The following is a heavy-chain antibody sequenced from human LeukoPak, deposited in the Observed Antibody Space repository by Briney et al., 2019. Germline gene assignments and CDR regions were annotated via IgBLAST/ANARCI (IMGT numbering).Heavy chain of an antibody. J-gene: IGHJ4*02. V-gene: IGHV4-59*06. CDR2: IYYSGST. CDR1: GDSISNYY. CDR3: ARKPYYYDSSGYHGDLFGY. D-gene: IGHD3-22*01. Sequence: SETLSLTCTVSGDSISNYYWRWIRQPPGKGLAWIGYIYYSGSTYYNPSLKSRVTISVDTPKNQFSLKLSSVTAADTAVYYCARKPYYYDSSGYHGDLFGYWGQGTLVTVSS.